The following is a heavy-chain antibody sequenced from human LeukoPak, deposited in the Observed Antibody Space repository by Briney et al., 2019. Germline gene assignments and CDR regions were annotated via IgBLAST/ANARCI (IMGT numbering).Heavy chain of an antibody. CDR1: GGSISSGGYS. D-gene: IGHD6-19*01. CDR2: IYHSGST. J-gene: IGHJ4*02. Sequence: SETLSLTCAVSGGSISSGGYSWSWIRQPPGKGLEWIGYIYHSGSTYYNPSLKSRVTISVDTPKSQFSLKLSSVTAADTAVYYCARDRVSGWPQFDYWGQGTLVTVSS. V-gene: IGHV4-30-2*01. CDR3: ARDRVSGWPQFDY.